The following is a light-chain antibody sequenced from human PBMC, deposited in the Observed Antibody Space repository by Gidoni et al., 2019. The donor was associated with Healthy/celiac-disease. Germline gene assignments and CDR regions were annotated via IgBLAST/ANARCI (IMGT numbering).Light chain of an antibody. CDR1: QSGSSSY. CDR3: PQYGSSPKLT. CDR2: GAS. J-gene: IGKJ4*01. V-gene: IGKV3-20*01. Sequence: EIVLTQSPGTLSLSPGERATRSCRASQSGSSSYLAWYQQKPGQAPRLLIYGASSRATGIPDRFSGSGSGTDFTLTISRLEPEDFSVYYCPQYGSSPKLTFGGGTKVEIK.